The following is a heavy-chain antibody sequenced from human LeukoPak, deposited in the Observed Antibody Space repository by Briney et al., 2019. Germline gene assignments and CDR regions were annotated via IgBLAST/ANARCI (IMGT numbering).Heavy chain of an antibody. CDR2: YSGST. J-gene: IGHJ4*02. CDR3: ARRAPGIAAAGISSRFDY. V-gene: IGHV4-59*08. CDR1: GTSITSYH. D-gene: IGHD6-13*01. Sequence: SESLSLTCTVSGTSITSYHWSWIRQPPGKGLEWIGSYSGSTNYNPSLKSRVTISVDTSKNQFSLKLSSVTAADTAVYYCARRAPGIAAAGISSRFDYWGQGTLVTVSS.